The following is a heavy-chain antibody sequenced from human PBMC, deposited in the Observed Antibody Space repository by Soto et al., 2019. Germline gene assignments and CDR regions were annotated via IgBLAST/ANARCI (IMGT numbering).Heavy chain of an antibody. CDR3: AFRGDYLLY. J-gene: IGHJ4*02. CDR2: ISGSGGST. V-gene: IGHV3-23*01. D-gene: IGHD4-17*01. Sequence: PGGSMRVSSTAAGLNFISYAMSWVRQDPGKGLEWVSAISGSGGSTYYADSVKGRFTISRDNSKNTLYLQMNSLRAEDTAVYYCAFRGDYLLYWGQGTLVTVSS. CDR1: GLNFISYA.